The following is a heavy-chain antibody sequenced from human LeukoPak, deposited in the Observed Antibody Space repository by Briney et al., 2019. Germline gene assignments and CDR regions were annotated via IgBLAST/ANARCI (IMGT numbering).Heavy chain of an antibody. V-gene: IGHV4-59*01. CDR1: GGSISSYY. CDR2: IYYSGST. D-gene: IGHD6-13*01. Sequence: PSETLSLTCTVSGGSISSYYWSWIRQPPGKGLEWIGYIYYSGSTNYNPSLKSRVTISVDTSKNQFSLKLSSVTAADTAVYYCARLSSSWYYYYYYYMDVWGKGTTVTVFS. CDR3: ARLSSSWYYYYYYYMDV. J-gene: IGHJ6*03.